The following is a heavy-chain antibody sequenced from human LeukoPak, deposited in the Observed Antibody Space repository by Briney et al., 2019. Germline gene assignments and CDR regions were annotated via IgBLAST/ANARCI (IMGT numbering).Heavy chain of an antibody. CDR3: ARKGASGWTPFLDY. D-gene: IGHD6-19*01. J-gene: IGHJ4*02. Sequence: GRSPRLSCAASGFTFSNFGMHWVRQAPGKGLEWVAVVWYDGSDKYYADSVKGRFTISRDNSKNTLDLQMNSLRAEDTAVYYCARKGASGWTPFLDYWGQGTLVTVSS. CDR1: GFTFSNFG. V-gene: IGHV3-33*01. CDR2: VWYDGSDK.